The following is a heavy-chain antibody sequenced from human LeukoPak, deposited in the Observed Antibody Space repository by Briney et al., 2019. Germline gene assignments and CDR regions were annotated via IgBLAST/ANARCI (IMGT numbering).Heavy chain of an antibody. J-gene: IGHJ4*02. CDR1: GYTFTSYG. Sequence: ASVKVSCKASGYTFTSYGISWVRQAPGQGLEWMGWISAYNGNTNYAQKLQGRVTMTTDTSTSTAYMELRSLRSDDTAVYYCARSGPYYYDSSGYLAYWGQGTLVTVSS. D-gene: IGHD3-22*01. CDR3: ARSGPYYYDSSGYLAY. CDR2: ISAYNGNT. V-gene: IGHV1-18*01.